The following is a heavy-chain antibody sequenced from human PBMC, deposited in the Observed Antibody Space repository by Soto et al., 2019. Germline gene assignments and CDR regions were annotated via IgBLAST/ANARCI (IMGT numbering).Heavy chain of an antibody. D-gene: IGHD3-10*01. CDR3: ARRVVRGVIINKGWFDP. Sequence: QVQLQESGPGLVKPSQTLSLTCTVSGGSISSGGYYWSWIRQHPGKGLEWIGYIYYSGSTYYNPSLKSRVTISVDTSKNQFSLKLSSVTAADTAVYYCARRVVRGVIINKGWFDPWGQGTLVTVSS. V-gene: IGHV4-31*03. CDR2: IYYSGST. J-gene: IGHJ5*02. CDR1: GGSISSGGYY.